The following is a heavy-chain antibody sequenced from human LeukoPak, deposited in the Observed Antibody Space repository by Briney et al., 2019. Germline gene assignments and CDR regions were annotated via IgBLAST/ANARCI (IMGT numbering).Heavy chain of an antibody. V-gene: IGHV4-59*01. CDR3: ARSIILVRGIIYFFYYYMDV. J-gene: IGHJ6*03. D-gene: IGHD3-10*01. CDR2: ISNSGST. CDR1: GDSISSYH. Sequence: SETLSLTCTVPGDSISSYHWTWIRQSPGKGLEWIGYISNSGSTNSNPSLKSRVTMSVDTSKNQFSLKLNSVTAADTAVYYCARSIILVRGIIYFFYYYMDVWGKGTTVTVSS.